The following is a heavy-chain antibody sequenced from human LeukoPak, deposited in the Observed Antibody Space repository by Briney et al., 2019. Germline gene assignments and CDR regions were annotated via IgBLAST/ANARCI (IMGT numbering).Heavy chain of an antibody. D-gene: IGHD3-10*01. Sequence: GGSLRLSCAASGFTFDDYAMHWVRQAPGKGLEWVSGISWNNGSIGYADSVKGRFTISRDNSKNSLYLQMNSLRTEDTALYYCAKDRYGSGWSYGMDVWGQGTTVTVSS. V-gene: IGHV3-9*01. CDR1: GFTFDDYA. J-gene: IGHJ6*02. CDR3: AKDRYGSGWSYGMDV. CDR2: ISWNNGSI.